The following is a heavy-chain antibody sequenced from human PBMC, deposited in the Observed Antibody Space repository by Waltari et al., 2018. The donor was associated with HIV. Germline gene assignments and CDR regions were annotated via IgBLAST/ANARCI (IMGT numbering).Heavy chain of an antibody. J-gene: IGHJ6*02. V-gene: IGHV3-48*03. D-gene: IGHD2-2*02. Sequence: EIQLVESGGGLVQPGGSLRLYCVASGFTFSSYEMNWVRQVPGKGLEWISYIGSSGTTISYADSVKGRFTFSRDNAKKSLFLQMNSLRVEDTAVYWCARVNQVLYYGMDVWGQGTTVTVSS. CDR1: GFTFSSYE. CDR3: ARVNQVLYYGMDV. CDR2: IGSSGTTI.